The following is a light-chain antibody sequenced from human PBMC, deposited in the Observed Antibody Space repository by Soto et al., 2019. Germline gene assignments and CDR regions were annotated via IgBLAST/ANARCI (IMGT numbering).Light chain of an antibody. J-gene: IGKJ5*01. V-gene: IGKV3-11*01. CDR3: QQRHMWPIA. Sequence: EIVMTQSPATLSVSPGERATLSCRASQSVSYNLAWYQQKPGQAPRLLIYDAYNRATGIPPRFSGSGSGTDFTLTISSLEPEDSAVYYCQQRHMWPIAFGQGTRLEIK. CDR1: QSVSYN. CDR2: DAY.